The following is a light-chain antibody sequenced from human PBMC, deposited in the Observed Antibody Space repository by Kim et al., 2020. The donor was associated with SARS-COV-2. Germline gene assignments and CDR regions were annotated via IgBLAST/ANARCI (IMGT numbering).Light chain of an antibody. CDR2: GAS. Sequence: SPGERATLSCRASQSVSSSYLAWYQQKPGQAPRLLIYGASSRATGIPDRFSGSGSGTDFTLTISRLEPEDFAVYYCQQYGSSPFTFGQGTRLEIK. V-gene: IGKV3-20*01. CDR1: QSVSSSY. J-gene: IGKJ5*01. CDR3: QQYGSSPFT.